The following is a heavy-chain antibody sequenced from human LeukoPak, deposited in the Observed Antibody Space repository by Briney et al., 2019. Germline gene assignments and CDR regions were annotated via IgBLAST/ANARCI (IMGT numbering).Heavy chain of an antibody. Sequence: SETLSLTCTVSGGSISSYYWSWIRQPPGKGLEWIGYIYTSGSTNYNPSLKSRVTISVDTSKNRFSLKLSSVTAADTAVYYCARHSGYYLYYFDYWGQGTLVTVSS. CDR2: IYTSGST. V-gene: IGHV4-4*09. J-gene: IGHJ4*02. CDR1: GGSISSYY. CDR3: ARHSGYYLYYFDY. D-gene: IGHD3-22*01.